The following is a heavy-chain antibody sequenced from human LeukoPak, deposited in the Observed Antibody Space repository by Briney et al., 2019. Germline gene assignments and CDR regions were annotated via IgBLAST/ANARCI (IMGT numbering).Heavy chain of an antibody. V-gene: IGHV3-15*05. D-gene: IGHD3-16*02. CDR1: GFTFSDAW. CDR2: ITSRTDGGTT. CDR3: TTDPNFDYVWGTYRLDY. Sequence: PGGSLRLSRAASGFTFSDAWMTWVRQAPGKGLEWVGRITSRTDGGTTDYAAPVKGKFTFSRDDSKNTLYLQMNSLKTEDTAVYYCTTDPNFDYVWGTYRLDYWGQGTLVTVSS. J-gene: IGHJ4*02.